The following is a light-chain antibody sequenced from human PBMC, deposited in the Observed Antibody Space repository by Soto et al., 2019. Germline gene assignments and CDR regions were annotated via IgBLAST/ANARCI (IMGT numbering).Light chain of an antibody. J-gene: IGKJ1*01. CDR3: MQALQTPPWT. Sequence: DIVMTQSPLSLPVTPGEPASISCRSSQSLLHSNGYNYLDWYLQKPGQSPQLLIYLGSNRSSGVPDRFSGSGSGTDFTLKISRVEAEDVGVYYCMQALQTPPWTFGQGPKVDIK. CDR1: QSLLHSNGYNY. V-gene: IGKV2-28*01. CDR2: LGS.